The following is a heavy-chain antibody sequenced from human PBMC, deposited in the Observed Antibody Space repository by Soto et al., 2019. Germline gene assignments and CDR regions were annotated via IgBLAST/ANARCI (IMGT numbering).Heavy chain of an antibody. J-gene: IGHJ4*02. CDR1: RFTFSDYN. V-gene: IGHV3-11*05. CDR2: ISSSSGDT. Sequence: QVQLVESGGGLVKPGGSLRLSCAASRFTFSDYNMSWIRQAPGKGLEWISHISSSSGDTAYADYVKGRFTISRDNAMNSLYLQMNTLRAEDTAVYYCARHHIGYWGQGTLVTVSS. CDR3: ARHHIGY.